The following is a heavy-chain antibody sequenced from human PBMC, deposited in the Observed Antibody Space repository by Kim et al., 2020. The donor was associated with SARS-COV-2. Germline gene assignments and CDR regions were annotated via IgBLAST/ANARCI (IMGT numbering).Heavy chain of an antibody. CDR2: IRSKAYGGTT. J-gene: IGHJ4*02. CDR1: GFTFGDYA. CDR3: TRGITMVRGVTNPSDY. D-gene: IGHD3-10*01. V-gene: IGHV3-49*03. Sequence: GGSLRLSCTASGFTFGDYAMSWFRQAPGKGLEWVGFIRSKAYGGTTEYAASVKGRFTISRDDSKSIAYLQMNSLKTEDTAVYYCTRGITMVRGVTNPSDYWGQGTLVTVSS.